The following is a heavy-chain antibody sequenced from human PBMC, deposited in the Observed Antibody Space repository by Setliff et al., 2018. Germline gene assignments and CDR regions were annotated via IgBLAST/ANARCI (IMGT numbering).Heavy chain of an antibody. CDR3: ARDGAYCSGGSCYSFDY. CDR2: IIPIFGTP. D-gene: IGHD2-15*01. CDR1: GGMSGTYS. Sequence: GASVKVSCKASGGMSGTYSISWVRQAPGQGLEWIGAIIPIFGTPNYAQNFQDRVTITADISTTTVFMEMSSLRSDDTAVYYCARDGAYCSGGSCYSFDYWGQGTPVTVSS. J-gene: IGHJ4*02. V-gene: IGHV1-69*06.